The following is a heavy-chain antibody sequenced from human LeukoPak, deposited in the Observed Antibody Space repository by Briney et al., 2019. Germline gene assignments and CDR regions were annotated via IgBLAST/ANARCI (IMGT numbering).Heavy chain of an antibody. CDR3: TTLALSHNYDYVWGRYFDY. D-gene: IGHD3-16*01. V-gene: IGHV3-23*01. CDR2: ISGSGGST. CDR1: GFTFSSYA. J-gene: IGHJ4*02. Sequence: GGSLRLSCAASGFTFSSYAMSWVRQAPGKGLEWVSTISGSGGSTYYADSVKGRFTISRDNSKNTLYLQMNSLKTEDTAVYYCTTLALSHNYDYVWGRYFDYWGQGTLVTVSS.